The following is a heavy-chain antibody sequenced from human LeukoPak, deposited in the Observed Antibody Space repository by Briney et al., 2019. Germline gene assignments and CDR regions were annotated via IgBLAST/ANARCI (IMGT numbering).Heavy chain of an antibody. CDR2: IKRSGGET. J-gene: IGHJ4*02. CDR3: AKFQGTTHFDYYD. Sequence: GGSLRLSCAASGFTFSSHAMSWVRQAPGKGLEWVANIKRSGGETYYADSVKGRFTISRDNAKNTLYLQMNSLRAEDPAVYYCAKFQGTTHFDYYDWGQGALVT. CDR1: GFTFSSHA. D-gene: IGHD1-7*01. V-gene: IGHV3-7*03.